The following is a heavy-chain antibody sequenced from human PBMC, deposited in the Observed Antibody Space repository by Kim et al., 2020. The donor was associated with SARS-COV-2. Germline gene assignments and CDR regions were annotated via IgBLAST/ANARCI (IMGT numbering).Heavy chain of an antibody. V-gene: IGHV1-24*01. D-gene: IGHD3-10*01. J-gene: IGHJ5*02. Sequence: QKFQGRVTMTEDTSTDTAYMELSSLRSEDTAVYYCATGRVRGVVGWFDPWGQGTLVTVSS. CDR3: ATGRVRGVVGWFDP.